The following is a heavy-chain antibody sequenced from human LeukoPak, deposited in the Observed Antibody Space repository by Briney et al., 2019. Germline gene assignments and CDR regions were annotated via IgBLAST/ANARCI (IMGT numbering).Heavy chain of an antibody. D-gene: IGHD3-3*01. CDR3: AGFTYYDFWSGYYTPYYFDY. CDR1: GGTFSSYA. CDR2: IIPIFGTA. J-gene: IGHJ4*02. Sequence: SVTVSCKASGGTFSSYAISWVRQAPGQGLEWMGGIIPIFGTANYAQKFQGRVTITTDESTSTAYMELSSLRSEDTAVYYCAGFTYYDFWSGYYTPYYFDYWGQGTLVTVSS. V-gene: IGHV1-69*05.